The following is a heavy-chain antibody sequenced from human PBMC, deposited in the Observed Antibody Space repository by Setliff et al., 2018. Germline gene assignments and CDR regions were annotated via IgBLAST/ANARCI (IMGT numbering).Heavy chain of an antibody. J-gene: IGHJ5*02. CDR3: ARSPAVLGIVYLDP. V-gene: IGHV1-69*05. Sequence: ASVKVSCKASGATFSSYGISWVRQAPGQGLEWMGGTIPSFGSTNYAQKFQDRVTIITDESTSTAYMELNSLTSEDTAVYYCARSPAVLGIVYLDPWGQGTLVTVSS. CDR1: GATFSSYG. D-gene: IGHD2-15*01. CDR2: TIPSFGST.